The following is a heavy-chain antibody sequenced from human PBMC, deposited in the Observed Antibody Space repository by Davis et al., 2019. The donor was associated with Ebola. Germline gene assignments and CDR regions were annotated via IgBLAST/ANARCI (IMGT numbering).Heavy chain of an antibody. D-gene: IGHD3/OR15-3a*01. Sequence: GESLKISCVGSGFTFSTYAMTWVRQAPGKGLEWVSTLTSGGDTTYYADSVKGRFTVSRDNSKNTLYLQMSSLRVEDTAVYYCAKAVWLDWLSADPLFDSWGQGTLVAVSS. J-gene: IGHJ4*02. CDR1: GFTFSTYA. CDR2: LTSGGDTT. CDR3: AKAVWLDWLSADPLFDS. V-gene: IGHV3-23*01.